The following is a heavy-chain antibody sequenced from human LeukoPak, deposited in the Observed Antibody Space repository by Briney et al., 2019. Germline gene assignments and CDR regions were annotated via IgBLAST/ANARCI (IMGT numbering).Heavy chain of an antibody. CDR2: INHSGST. V-gene: IGHV4-34*01. Sequence: SETLSLTCAVYGGSFSGYYWSWIRQPPGKGLEWIGEINHSGSTNYNPSLKSRVTISVDTSKNQFSLKLSSVTAADTAVYYCARGPIAYYYDSSGYFDYWGQGTLVTVSS. CDR3: ARGPIAYYYDSSGYFDY. D-gene: IGHD3-22*01. CDR1: GGSFSGYY. J-gene: IGHJ4*02.